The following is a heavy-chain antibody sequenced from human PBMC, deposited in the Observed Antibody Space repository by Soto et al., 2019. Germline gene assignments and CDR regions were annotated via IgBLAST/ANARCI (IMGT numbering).Heavy chain of an antibody. CDR1: GGSFSGYY. D-gene: IGHD3-3*01. CDR2: INHSGST. Sequence: PSETLSLTCAVYGGSFSGYYLSWIRQPPGKGLEWIGEINHSGSTNYNPSLKSRVTMSVDTSKNQFSLKLSSVTAADTAVYYCAGRYYDFWILSSNWFDPWGQGTLVTVSS. CDR3: AGRYYDFWILSSNWFDP. J-gene: IGHJ5*02. V-gene: IGHV4-34*01.